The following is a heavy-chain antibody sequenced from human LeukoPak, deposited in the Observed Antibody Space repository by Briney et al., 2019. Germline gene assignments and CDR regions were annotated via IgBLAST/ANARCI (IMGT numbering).Heavy chain of an antibody. Sequence: GGSLRLSCAASGFTVSSNYMSWVRQAPGKGLEWVSVIYSGGSTYYADSVKGRFTTSRDNSKNTLYLQMNSLRAEDTAVYYCARDNHCSGGSCYWALDYWGQGTQVTVSS. CDR3: ARDNHCSGGSCYWALDY. CDR1: GFTVSSNY. J-gene: IGHJ4*02. CDR2: IYSGGST. V-gene: IGHV3-66*01. D-gene: IGHD2-15*01.